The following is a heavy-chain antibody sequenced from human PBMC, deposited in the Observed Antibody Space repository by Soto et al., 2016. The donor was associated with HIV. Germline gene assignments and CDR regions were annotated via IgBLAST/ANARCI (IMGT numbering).Heavy chain of an antibody. J-gene: IGHJ4*02. CDR3: STGFSRRWADY. V-gene: IGHV3-15*01. CDR1: GFTFNNAW. D-gene: IGHD3-16*01. Sequence: EVQLVESGGGLVKPGESLRLSCAASGFTFNNAWMSWVRQAPGKGLEWVGRIQSKSDGGTTDYAAFVKGRFTTSRDDSKNTLYMDIQTLKTEDAGVYYCSTGFSRRWADYWGQGTLVIVSS. CDR2: IQSKSDGGTT.